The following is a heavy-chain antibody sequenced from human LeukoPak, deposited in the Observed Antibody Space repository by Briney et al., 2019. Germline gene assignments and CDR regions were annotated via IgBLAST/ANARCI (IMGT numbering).Heavy chain of an antibody. CDR2: ISSSSNYI. CDR3: AKVSGYEAQYYYYYMDV. D-gene: IGHD5-12*01. V-gene: IGHV3-21*05. Sequence: GGSLRLSCAASGFTFSSYEMSWVRQAPGKGLERVSYISSSSNYIYYTDSLKGRFTISRDNTKNSLYLQMNSLRAEDTAVYYCAKVSGYEAQYYYYYMDVWGKGTTVTISS. CDR1: GFTFSSYE. J-gene: IGHJ6*03.